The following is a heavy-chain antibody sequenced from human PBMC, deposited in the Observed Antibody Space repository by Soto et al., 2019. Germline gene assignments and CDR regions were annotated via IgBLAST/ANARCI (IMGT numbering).Heavy chain of an antibody. D-gene: IGHD3-3*01. J-gene: IGHJ3*02. Sequence: DVPLVETGGVLIQPGGSLRLSCAASGFSVSSDSMNWVRQDPGKGLEWVSVIYRGGSTYYADSVRGRFTISRDNSENTLFLQMNSLRAEDTAVYYCARATEWNALDIWGQGTMVTVSS. CDR1: GFSVSSDS. CDR3: ARATEWNALDI. CDR2: IYRGGST. V-gene: IGHV3-53*02.